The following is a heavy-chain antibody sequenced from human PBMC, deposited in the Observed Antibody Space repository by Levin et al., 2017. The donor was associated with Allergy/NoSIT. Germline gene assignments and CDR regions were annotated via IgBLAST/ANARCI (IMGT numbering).Heavy chain of an antibody. CDR3: ARGGTFLGYCSSTSCPRRIYWFDP. Sequence: GSLRLSCAVYGGSFSGYYWSWIRQPPGKGLEWIGEINHSGSTNYNPSLKSRVTISVDTSKNQFSLKLSSVTAADTAVYYCARGGTFLGYCSSTSCPRRIYWFDPWGQGTLVTVSS. CDR1: GGSFSGYY. J-gene: IGHJ5*02. CDR2: INHSGST. D-gene: IGHD2-2*01. V-gene: IGHV4-34*01.